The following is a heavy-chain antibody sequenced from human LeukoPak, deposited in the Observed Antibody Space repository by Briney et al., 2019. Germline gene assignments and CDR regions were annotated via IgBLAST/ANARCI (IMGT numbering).Heavy chain of an antibody. Sequence: LGGSLRLSCVASGFPFSSYSFHWVRQAPGKGLEWVALLSYDGSIKHYADSVKGRFTLSRDNSKSSVYLQMDSLKADDTAVYYCARGVSTWYRIDYWGQGTLVTVSS. J-gene: IGHJ4*02. CDR1: GFPFSSYS. D-gene: IGHD6-13*01. CDR2: LSYDGSIK. CDR3: ARGVSTWYRIDY. V-gene: IGHV3-30*01.